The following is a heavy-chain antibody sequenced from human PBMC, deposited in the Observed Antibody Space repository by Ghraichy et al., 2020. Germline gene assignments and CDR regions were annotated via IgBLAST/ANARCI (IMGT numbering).Heavy chain of an antibody. D-gene: IGHD3-9*01. CDR3: ATSHVLRYFDWSPYFDY. CDR2: IYYSGST. Sequence: SQTLSLTCTVSGGSISSSSYYWGWIRQPPGKGLEWIGSIYYSGSTYYNPSLKSRVTISVDTSKNQFSLKLSSVTAADTAVYYCATSHVLRYFDWSPYFDYWGQGTLVTVSS. J-gene: IGHJ4*02. V-gene: IGHV4-39*01. CDR1: GGSISSSSYY.